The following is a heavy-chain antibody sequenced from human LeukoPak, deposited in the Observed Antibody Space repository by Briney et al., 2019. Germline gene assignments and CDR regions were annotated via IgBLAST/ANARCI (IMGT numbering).Heavy chain of an antibody. CDR2: INPSGGST. V-gene: IGHV1-46*01. Sequence: GASVKVSCKASGYTFTSYYMHWVRQAPGQGLEWMGIINPSGGSTSYAQKFQGGVTMTRDTSTSTVYMELSSLRSEDTAVYYCARDREPHYFDYWGQGTLVTVSS. D-gene: IGHD1-26*01. CDR3: ARDREPHYFDY. CDR1: GYTFTSYY. J-gene: IGHJ4*02.